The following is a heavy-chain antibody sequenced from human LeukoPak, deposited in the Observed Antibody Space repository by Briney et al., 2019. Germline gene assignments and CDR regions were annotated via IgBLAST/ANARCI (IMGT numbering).Heavy chain of an antibody. V-gene: IGHV3-20*04. CDR3: ARGTTYYDFWSRPDNWFDP. D-gene: IGHD3-3*01. CDR2: INWNGGST. J-gene: IGHJ5*02. Sequence: GGSPRLSCAASGSTFDDYGMSWVRQAPGKGLEWVSGINWNGGSTGYADSVKGRFTISRDNAKNSLYLQMNSLRAEDTALYYCARGTTYYDFWSRPDNWFDPWGQGTLVTVSS. CDR1: GSTFDDYG.